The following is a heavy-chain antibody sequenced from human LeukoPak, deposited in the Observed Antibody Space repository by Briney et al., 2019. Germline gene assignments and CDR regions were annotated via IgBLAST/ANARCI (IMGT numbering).Heavy chain of an antibody. CDR2: IKQYGSEK. D-gene: IGHD7-27*01. V-gene: IGHV3-7*03. CDR1: GFTFSSYW. Sequence: GGSLRLSCAASGFTFSSYWMSWVRQAPGKGLEWVANIKQYGSEKYYVDSVKGRFTISRDNAKNSLYLQMNSLRAEDTAVYYCARDLGMGYYYYGMDVWGKGTTVTVSS. J-gene: IGHJ6*04. CDR3: ARDLGMGYYYYGMDV.